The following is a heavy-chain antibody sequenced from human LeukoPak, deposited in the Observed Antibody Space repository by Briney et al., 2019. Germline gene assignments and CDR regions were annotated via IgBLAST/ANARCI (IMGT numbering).Heavy chain of an antibody. D-gene: IGHD4-17*01. CDR1: GGTFSSYA. J-gene: IGHJ4*02. CDR2: IIPIFGTA. V-gene: IGHV1-69*13. CDR3: ATWEPYGDYYYFDY. Sequence: GASVTVSCKASGGTFSSYAISWVRQAPGQGLEWMGGIIPIFGTANYAQKFQGRVTITADESTSTAYMELSSLRSEDTAVYYCATWEPYGDYYYFDYWGQGTLVTVSS.